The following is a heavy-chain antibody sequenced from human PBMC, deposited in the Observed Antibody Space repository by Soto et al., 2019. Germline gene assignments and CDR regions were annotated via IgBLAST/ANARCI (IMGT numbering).Heavy chain of an antibody. CDR3: TRIAPSYNRDV. CDR2: IRNKADNYAT. CDR1: GFTFSGSA. Sequence: EVHLVESGGGLVQPGGSLRLSCAASGFTFSGSAMHWVRQASGKGLEWVGRIRNKADNYATAYTASVKGRFIISRDDSTTTAYLQMNSLQTEDTALYYCTRIAPSYNRDVWGHGTTVTVSS. V-gene: IGHV3-73*02. D-gene: IGHD2-21*01. J-gene: IGHJ6*02.